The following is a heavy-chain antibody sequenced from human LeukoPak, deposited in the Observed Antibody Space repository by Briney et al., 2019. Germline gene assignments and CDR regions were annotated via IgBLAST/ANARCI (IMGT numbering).Heavy chain of an antibody. CDR3: ARVRVVRGVIIPFDI. J-gene: IGHJ3*02. CDR2: IYHSGIT. D-gene: IGHD3-10*01. V-gene: IGHV4-38-2*02. Sequence: PSDTLSLLCTFSVYFIRRRFYLGWIRPRPGDGVHWIGHIYHSGITYYTPSLKSRVTISVDTSKNQFSLKLSSVTAADTAVYYCARVRVVRGVIIPFDIWGQGTMVTVSS. CDR1: VYFIRRRFY.